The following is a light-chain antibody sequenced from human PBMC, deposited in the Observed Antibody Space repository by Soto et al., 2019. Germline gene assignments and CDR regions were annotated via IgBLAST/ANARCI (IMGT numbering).Light chain of an antibody. V-gene: IGLV2-14*03. Sequence: QSALTQPASVSGSPGQSITISCPGTSSDVGGYNYVSWYQHHPGKAPKLMIYDVSTRPSGVSNRFSGSKSGNTASLTISGLQAEDEADYYCSSFTIGSTPYVFGTGTKLTVL. CDR2: DVS. CDR3: SSFTIGSTPYV. CDR1: SSDVGGYNY. J-gene: IGLJ1*01.